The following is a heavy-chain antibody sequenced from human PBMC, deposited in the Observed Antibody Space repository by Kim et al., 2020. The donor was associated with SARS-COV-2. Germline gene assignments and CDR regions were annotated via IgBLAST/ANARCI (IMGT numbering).Heavy chain of an antibody. Sequence: SETLSLTCTVSGDSISNYYWNWIRQPPGKELEWMGYIFYSGTTNYNPSLKSRVTISLDTSKNQFSLKLTSVTAADTAVYFCARGGTNQLAQVWGQGTLVT. CDR3: ARGGTNQLAQV. CDR1: GDSISNYY. V-gene: IGHV4-59*13. CDR2: IFYSGTT. J-gene: IGHJ4*02. D-gene: IGHD2-2*01.